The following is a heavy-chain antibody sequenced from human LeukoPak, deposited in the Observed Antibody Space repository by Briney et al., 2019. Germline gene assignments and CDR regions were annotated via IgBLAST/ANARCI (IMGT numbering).Heavy chain of an antibody. Sequence: ASVKVSCKASGYTFNTYAMHWVRQAPGQRLEWMGWINAGNGNTKYSQKFQGRVTITRDTSASTAYMELSSLRSEDTAVYYCARPMVRGVTINWFDPWGQGTLVTVSS. CDR1: GYTFNTYA. CDR3: ARPMVRGVTINWFDP. V-gene: IGHV1-3*01. CDR2: INAGNGNT. J-gene: IGHJ5*02. D-gene: IGHD3-10*01.